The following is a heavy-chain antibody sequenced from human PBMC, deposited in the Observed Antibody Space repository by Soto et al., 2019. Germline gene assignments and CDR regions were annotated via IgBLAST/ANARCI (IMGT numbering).Heavy chain of an antibody. V-gene: IGHV4-61*01. CDR3: ARGQAFWTGYYRMPYYFDY. Sequence: SETLSLTCTVSDGSVSSGSYYWSWIRQPPGKGLEYIGYLYYSGSTNYDPSLKSRVTISVDTPKNQFSLELTSVTAADTAVYYCARGQAFWTGYYRMPYYFDYWGQGTLVTVSS. CDR1: DGSVSSGSYY. J-gene: IGHJ4*02. D-gene: IGHD3-3*01. CDR2: LYYSGST.